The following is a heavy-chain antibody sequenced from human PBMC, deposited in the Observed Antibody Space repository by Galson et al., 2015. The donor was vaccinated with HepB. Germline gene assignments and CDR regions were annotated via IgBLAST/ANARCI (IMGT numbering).Heavy chain of an antibody. Sequence: SVKVSCKASGGTFSSYAISWVRQAPGQGLEWMGGIIPIFGTANYAQKFQGRVTITADESTSTAYMELSSLRSEDTAVYYCARGPESEVPAAIPPNYYYYYMDVWGKGTTVTVSS. CDR1: GGTFSSYA. V-gene: IGHV1-69*13. CDR3: ARGPESEVPAAIPPNYYYYYMDV. D-gene: IGHD2-2*02. J-gene: IGHJ6*03. CDR2: IIPIFGTA.